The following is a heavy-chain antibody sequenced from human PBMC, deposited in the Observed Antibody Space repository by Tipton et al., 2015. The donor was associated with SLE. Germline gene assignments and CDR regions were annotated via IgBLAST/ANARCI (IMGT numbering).Heavy chain of an antibody. J-gene: IGHJ3*01. CDR1: RGSVTNYY. CDR3: AREWSAFDF. Sequence: TLSLTCTVSRGSVTNYYWSWIRQAPGKGLEWIGHIYSSGITSYNPSLRSRVTMSLDTSMNQFSLKLSSVTAADTAVYYCAREWSAFDFWGQGTMATVSS. CDR2: IYSSGIT. D-gene: IGHD1-26*01. V-gene: IGHV4-4*08.